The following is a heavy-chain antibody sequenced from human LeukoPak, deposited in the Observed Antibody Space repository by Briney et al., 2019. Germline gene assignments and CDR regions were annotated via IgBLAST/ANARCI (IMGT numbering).Heavy chain of an antibody. D-gene: IGHD3-22*01. Sequence: SETLSLTCTVSGGSISSYYWSWIRQPPGKGLEWIGYIYYSGSTNYNPSLKSRVTMSVDTSKNQFSLKLSSVTAADTAVYYCARAGSFSSGLPIDYWGQGTLVTVSS. V-gene: IGHV4-59*12. J-gene: IGHJ4*02. CDR2: IYYSGST. CDR3: ARAGSFSSGLPIDY. CDR1: GGSISSYY.